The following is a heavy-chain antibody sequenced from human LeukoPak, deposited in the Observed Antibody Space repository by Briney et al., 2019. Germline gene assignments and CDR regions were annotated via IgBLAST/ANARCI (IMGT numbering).Heavy chain of an antibody. CDR3: ARRGYHDSSGYDY. J-gene: IGHJ4*02. V-gene: IGHV3-21*06. Sequence: GGSLRLSCAASGFTFSSYAMNWVRQAPGKGLEWVSSISGRSADIYYADSVKGRFTISRDNAKNSVFLQMNNLRVEDTAIYYCARRGYHDSSGYDYWGQGTPATVSS. CDR2: ISGRSADI. D-gene: IGHD3-22*01. CDR1: GFTFSSYA.